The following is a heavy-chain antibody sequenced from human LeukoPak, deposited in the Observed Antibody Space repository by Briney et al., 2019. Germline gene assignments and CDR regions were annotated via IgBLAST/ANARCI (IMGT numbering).Heavy chain of an antibody. V-gene: IGHV3-9*01. CDR3: AKSRHSSGWYFHY. Sequence: PGGSLRLSCAASGFTFDDYAMHWVRQAPGKGLEWVSGISWNSGSIGYADSVKGRFTISRDNAKNSLYLQMDSLRAEDTALYYCAKSRHSSGWYFHYWGQGTLVTVSS. CDR1: GFTFDDYA. CDR2: ISWNSGSI. J-gene: IGHJ4*02. D-gene: IGHD6-19*01.